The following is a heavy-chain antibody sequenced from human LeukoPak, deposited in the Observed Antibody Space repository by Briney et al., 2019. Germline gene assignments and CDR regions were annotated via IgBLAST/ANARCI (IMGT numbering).Heavy chain of an antibody. D-gene: IGHD3-9*01. CDR1: GGTFSSYA. Sequence: SVKVSCKASGGTFSSYAISWVRQAPGQGLEWMGGIIPIFGTANYAQKFQGRVTITTDESTSTAYMELSSLRSEDTAVYYCARDDYDILTGYNYYYMDVWGKGTTVTVSS. V-gene: IGHV1-69*05. CDR3: ARDDYDILTGYNYYYMDV. J-gene: IGHJ6*03. CDR2: IIPIFGTA.